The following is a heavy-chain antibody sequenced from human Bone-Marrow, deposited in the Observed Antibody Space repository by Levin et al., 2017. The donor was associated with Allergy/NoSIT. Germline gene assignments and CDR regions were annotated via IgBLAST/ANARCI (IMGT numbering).Heavy chain of an antibody. CDR3: AILTHYYDSSGPHSFDV. Sequence: VASVKVSCEASGYIFTDYYIHWVRQAPGQGLEWMGWVNPKTGGTHYIQKFEGRVTMTRDASLSTAYMELSRLTSDDTAVYFCAILTHYYDSSGPHSFDVWGQGTMVTVTS. CDR2: VNPKTGGT. D-gene: IGHD3-22*01. CDR1: GYIFTDYY. V-gene: IGHV1-2*02. J-gene: IGHJ3*01.